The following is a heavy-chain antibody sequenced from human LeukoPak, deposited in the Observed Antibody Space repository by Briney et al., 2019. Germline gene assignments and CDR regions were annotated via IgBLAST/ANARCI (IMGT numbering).Heavy chain of an antibody. V-gene: IGHV3-23*01. CDR3: AKETTSGYGAFDI. J-gene: IGHJ3*02. CDR2: ISGSGGST. D-gene: IGHD3-22*01. Sequence: GGSLRLSCAASGFTFSSYAMSWVRLAPGKGLEWVSGISGSGGSTYYADSVKGRFTISRDNSKNTLYLQMNSLRAEDTAVYYCAKETTSGYGAFDIWGQGTMVTVSS. CDR1: GFTFSSYA.